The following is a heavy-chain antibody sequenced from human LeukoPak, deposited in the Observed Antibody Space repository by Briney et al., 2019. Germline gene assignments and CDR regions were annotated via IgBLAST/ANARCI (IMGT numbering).Heavy chain of an antibody. CDR3: ARERGGLYFDY. J-gene: IGHJ4*02. D-gene: IGHD3-16*01. CDR1: GFTVSSNY. Sequence: GGSLRLSCAASGFTVSSNYMSWVRQAPGKGLEWVSVIYSGGSTYYADSVKGRFTISRDNSKNTLYLQINSLRAEDTAVYYCARERGGLYFDYWGQGTLVTVSS. V-gene: IGHV3-66*01. CDR2: IYSGGST.